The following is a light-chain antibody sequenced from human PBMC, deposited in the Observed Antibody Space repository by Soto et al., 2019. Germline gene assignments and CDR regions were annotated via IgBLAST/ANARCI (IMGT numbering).Light chain of an antibody. Sequence: DIQMTQSPSYMSASVGDRVTITCRASQGINSWLAWYQQKPGKVPKLLIYAASSLQSGVPSRFSGSGSGTDFTLTISSLQPEDFATYYCQQANSFPITFGQGTRLEIK. V-gene: IGKV1-12*01. J-gene: IGKJ5*01. CDR2: AAS. CDR1: QGINSW. CDR3: QQANSFPIT.